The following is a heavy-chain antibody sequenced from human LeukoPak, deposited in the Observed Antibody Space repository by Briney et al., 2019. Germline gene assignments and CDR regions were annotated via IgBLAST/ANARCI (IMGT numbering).Heavy chain of an antibody. CDR1: GFTFSSYN. D-gene: IGHD5-18*01. CDR3: ARDLIQLWLIDH. Sequence: GGSLRLSCEASGFTFSSYNMNWVRQAPGKGLEWVSSISSSSSYIYYADSVKGRFTISRDNAKNSLHLQMNSLRAEDTAVYYCARDLIQLWLIDHWGQGTLVTVSS. J-gene: IGHJ4*02. V-gene: IGHV3-21*01. CDR2: ISSSSSYI.